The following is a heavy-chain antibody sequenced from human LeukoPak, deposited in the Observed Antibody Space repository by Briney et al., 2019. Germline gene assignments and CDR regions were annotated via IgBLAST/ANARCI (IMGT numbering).Heavy chain of an antibody. Sequence: GGSLRLSCAASGFTFSTYDMYWVRQAPGKGLECVASISRNSGAYTYYAASVKGRLTISRDNSRSTLYLQMNGLRAEDTAVYYCSKKGQNGDYGKPDWGQGTLVTVSS. J-gene: IGHJ4*02. V-gene: IGHV3-23*01. CDR2: ISRNSGAYT. CDR3: SKKGQNGDYGKPD. D-gene: IGHD4-17*01. CDR1: GFTFSTYD.